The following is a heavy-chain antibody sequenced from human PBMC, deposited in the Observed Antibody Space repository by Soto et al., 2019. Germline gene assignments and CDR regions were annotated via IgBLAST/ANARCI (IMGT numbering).Heavy chain of an antibody. J-gene: IGHJ6*03. D-gene: IGHD4-17*01. CDR1: GGSISSYY. Sequence: SETLSLTCTVSGGSISSYYWSWIRQPPGKGLEWIGYIYYSGSTNYNPSLKSRVTISVDTSKNQFSLKLSSVTAADTAVYYCARDIRYGDYDYYMDVWGKGTTVT. CDR3: ARDIRYGDYDYYMDV. CDR2: IYYSGST. V-gene: IGHV4-59*01.